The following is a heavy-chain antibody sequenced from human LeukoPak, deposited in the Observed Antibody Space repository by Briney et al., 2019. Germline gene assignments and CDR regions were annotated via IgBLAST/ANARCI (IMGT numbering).Heavy chain of an antibody. D-gene: IGHD5-18*01. V-gene: IGHV3-9*01. CDR2: ISWNSGSI. CDR1: GFTFDDYA. CDR3: AKVRRVQLWAVFDY. J-gene: IGHJ4*02. Sequence: PGGSLRLSCAASGFTFDDYAMHWVRHAPGKGLEWVSGISWNSGSIGYADSVKGRFTISRDNAKNSLYLQMNSLRAEDTALYYCAKVRRVQLWAVFDYWGQGTLVTVSS.